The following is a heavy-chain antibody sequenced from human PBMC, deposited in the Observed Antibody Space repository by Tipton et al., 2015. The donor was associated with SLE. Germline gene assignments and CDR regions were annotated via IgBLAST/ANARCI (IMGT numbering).Heavy chain of an antibody. D-gene: IGHD3-22*01. J-gene: IGHJ4*02. V-gene: IGHV4-38-2*01. Sequence: TLSLTCVVSDYSISSTYYWGWIRQPPGKGLEWIGTIYHTGTTYYIPSLKSRVTISIDTSKNNFSLKMTAVTAADTAVYYCARLSTDYADRSGYGYFDHWGQGTLVTVSS. CDR3: ARLSTDYADRSGYGYFDH. CDR1: DYSISSTYY. CDR2: IYHTGTT.